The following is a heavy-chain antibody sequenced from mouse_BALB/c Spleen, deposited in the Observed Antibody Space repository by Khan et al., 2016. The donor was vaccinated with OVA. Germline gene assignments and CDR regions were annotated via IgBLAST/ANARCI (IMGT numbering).Heavy chain of an antibody. V-gene: IGHV1S137*01. J-gene: IGHJ3*01. Sequence: QVQLQQSGTDLVRPGVSVKISCKGSGYTFTDFTMHWVKQSPAKSLEWIGVISTYYGDVTYNQKFKGKATMTVDKSSSTAYMELARLTSEDSAIYCGTRGGGGNRFAFWGQGTLVTVSA. CDR2: ISTYYGDV. CDR3: TRGGGGNRFAF. CDR1: GYTFTDFT.